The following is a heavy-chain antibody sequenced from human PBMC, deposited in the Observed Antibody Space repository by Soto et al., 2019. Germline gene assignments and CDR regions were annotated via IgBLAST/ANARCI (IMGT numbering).Heavy chain of an antibody. V-gene: IGHV3-21*04. CDR1: GFTFSSYS. D-gene: IGHD3-16*01. Sequence: GGSLRLSCAASGFTFSSYSMNWVRQAPGKGLEWVSSISSSSSYIYYADSVKGRFTISTSTAYMELSSLRSEDTAVYYCIVQGEMATTFDYWGQGTLVTVSS. CDR3: IVQGEMATTFDY. CDR2: ISSSSSYI. J-gene: IGHJ4*02.